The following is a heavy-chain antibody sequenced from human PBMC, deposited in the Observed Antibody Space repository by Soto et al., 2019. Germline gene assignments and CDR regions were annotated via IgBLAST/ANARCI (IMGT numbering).Heavy chain of an antibody. CDR1: GFTFDDNA. D-gene: IGHD3-16*01. V-gene: IGHV3-9*01. CDR2: INWKSDI. J-gene: IGHJ4*02. Sequence: GGSLRLSCAVSGFTFDDNAMHWVRQAPEKGLEWVSGINWKSDIGYADSVKGRFTISRDNAENSLYLQMNSLRAEDTALYYCAISQDRGGRTTFIYWGQGTKVTVSS. CDR3: AISQDRGGRTTFIY.